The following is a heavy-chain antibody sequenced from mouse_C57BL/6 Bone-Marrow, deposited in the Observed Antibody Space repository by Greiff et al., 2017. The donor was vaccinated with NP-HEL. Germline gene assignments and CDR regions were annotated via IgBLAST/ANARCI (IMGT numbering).Heavy chain of an antibody. V-gene: IGHV1-85*01. J-gene: IGHJ2*01. Sequence: VQLQQSGPELVKPGASVKLSCKASGYTFTSYDINWVKQRPGQGLEWIGRIYPRDGSTKYNEKFKGKATLTVDTSSSTAYMELHSLTSEDSAVYFCARRITTVVGSFDYWGQGTTLTVSS. CDR3: ARRITTVVGSFDY. D-gene: IGHD1-1*01. CDR2: IYPRDGST. CDR1: GYTFTSYD.